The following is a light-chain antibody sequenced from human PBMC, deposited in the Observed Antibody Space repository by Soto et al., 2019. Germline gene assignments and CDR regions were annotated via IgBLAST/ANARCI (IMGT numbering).Light chain of an antibody. J-gene: IGKJ5*01. V-gene: IGKV1-39*01. Sequence: IHMTQSPSSLSASVGNRVTITCRASQSINRFLNWYQQKPGKAPKLLIYAASSLQSGVPSRFSGSGSGTDFTLTISSLQPEDFATYYCQQSYSPPPVTFGQGTRLEIK. CDR1: QSINRF. CDR3: QQSYSPPPVT. CDR2: AAS.